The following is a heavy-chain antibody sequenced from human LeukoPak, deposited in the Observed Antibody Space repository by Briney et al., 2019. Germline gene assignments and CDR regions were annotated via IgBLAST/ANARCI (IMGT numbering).Heavy chain of an antibody. CDR2: IIPIFGTA. CDR1: GGTFSSYA. D-gene: IGHD6-13*01. Sequence: SVKVSCKASGGTFSSYAISWVRRAPGQGGEWMGGIIPIFGTANYSQKFQGRVTITADESTSTAYMELSSLRAEDTAVYYCVKGPQSSSWYFWVYWGQGTLVTVSS. V-gene: IGHV1-69*01. J-gene: IGHJ4*02. CDR3: VKGPQSSSWYFWVY.